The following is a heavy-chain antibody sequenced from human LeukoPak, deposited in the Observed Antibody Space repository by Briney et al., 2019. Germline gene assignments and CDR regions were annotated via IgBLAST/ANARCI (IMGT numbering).Heavy chain of an antibody. Sequence: GGSLRLSCAASGFTFSSYWMHWVRQAPGKGLEWVSSISSSSSYIYYADSVKGRFTISRDNAKNSLYLQMNSLRAEDTAVYYCARDGAWWELRPHYFDYWGQGTLVTVSS. CDR1: GFTFSSYW. D-gene: IGHD1-26*01. J-gene: IGHJ4*02. CDR2: ISSSSSYI. V-gene: IGHV3-21*01. CDR3: ARDGAWWELRPHYFDY.